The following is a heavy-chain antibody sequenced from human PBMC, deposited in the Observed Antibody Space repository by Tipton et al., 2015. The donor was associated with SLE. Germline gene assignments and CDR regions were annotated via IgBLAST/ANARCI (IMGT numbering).Heavy chain of an antibody. D-gene: IGHD6-13*01. J-gene: IGHJ6*02. Sequence: QSGPEVKKPGASVKVSCKASGYTFTSYGISWVRQAPGQGLEWTGWISAYNGNTNYAQKLQGRVTMTTDTSTSTAYMELRSLRSDDTAVYYCARDSDAGQQLNYYYYGMDVWGQGTTVTVSS. CDR3: ARDSDAGQQLNYYYYGMDV. CDR2: ISAYNGNT. V-gene: IGHV1-18*01. CDR1: GYTFTSYG.